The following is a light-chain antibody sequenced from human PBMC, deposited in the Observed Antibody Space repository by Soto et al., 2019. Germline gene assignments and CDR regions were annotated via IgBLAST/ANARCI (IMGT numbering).Light chain of an antibody. CDR1: QDIITW. V-gene: IGKV1-5*03. CDR2: KAF. J-gene: IGKJ1*01. CDR3: QEYVNYSWT. Sequence: DIQMTQSPSTLSASVGDRVTITCRASQDIITWLAWYQQKPGKAPKLRIYKAFNLERGVPSKFSGSGSGKEFTLTITSLQPDDFATYYCQEYVNYSWTFGPGTKVEIK.